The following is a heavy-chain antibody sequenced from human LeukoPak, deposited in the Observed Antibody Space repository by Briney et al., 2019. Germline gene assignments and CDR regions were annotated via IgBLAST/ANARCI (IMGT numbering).Heavy chain of an antibody. CDR2: ILTSGST. V-gene: IGHV4-4*09. CDR1: GGSISSYH. J-gene: IGHJ4*02. CDR3: ARVRVSGSYLYYFDS. D-gene: IGHD1-26*01. Sequence: PSETLSLTCTVSGGSISSYHWSWVRQPPGKGLEWIGYILTSGSTNYNPSLKSRLTISVDPSKNQFTLKVNSVTAADTAVYYCARVRVSGSYLYYFDSWGQGNLVTVSS.